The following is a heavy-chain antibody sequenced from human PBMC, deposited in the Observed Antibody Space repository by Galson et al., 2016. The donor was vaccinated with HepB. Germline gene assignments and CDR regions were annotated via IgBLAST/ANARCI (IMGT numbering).Heavy chain of an antibody. CDR1: GSTFSHYG. CDR3: ARGSSSRSIYYYYYYTMDV. D-gene: IGHD6-6*01. J-gene: IGHJ6*02. Sequence: SLRLSCAASGSTFSHYGMHWVRQAPGKGLEWVAVIWYDRGKEYYTESVKGRFTTSRDNSKNTLYLEMNTLRVEDTAVYFCARGSSSRSIYYYYYYTMDVWGQGTAVTVSS. V-gene: IGHV3-33*01. CDR2: IWYDRGKE.